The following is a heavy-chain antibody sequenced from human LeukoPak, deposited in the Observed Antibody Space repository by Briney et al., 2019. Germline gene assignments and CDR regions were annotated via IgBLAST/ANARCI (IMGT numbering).Heavy chain of an antibody. CDR3: AREDFWSGYYFDY. CDR2: IYHSGST. J-gene: IGHJ4*02. CDR1: GGSISSSNW. Sequence: SGTLSLTCAVSGGSISSSNWWSWVRQPPGMGLEWIGEIYHSGSTNYNPSLKSRVTISVDKSKNQFSLKLSSVTAADTAVYYCAREDFWSGYYFDYWGQGTLVTVSS. V-gene: IGHV4-4*02. D-gene: IGHD3-3*01.